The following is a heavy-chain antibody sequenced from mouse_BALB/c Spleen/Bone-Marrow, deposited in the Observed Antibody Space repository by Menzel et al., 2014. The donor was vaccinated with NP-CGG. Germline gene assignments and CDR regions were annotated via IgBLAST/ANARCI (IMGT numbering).Heavy chain of an antibody. CDR2: ILPGSGST. J-gene: IGHJ3*01. V-gene: IGHV1-9*01. D-gene: IGHD1-1*01. CDR3: ARHYYGSSHFAY. Sequence: QVQLQQSGAELMKPGASVKISCKATGYTFSSYWIEWVKQRPGHGLEWIGEILPGSGSTSYNEKFKGKATFTADSSSNTAYMQLSSLSSEVYEVYYCARHYYGSSHFAYWGQGTLVTVSA. CDR1: GYTFSSYW.